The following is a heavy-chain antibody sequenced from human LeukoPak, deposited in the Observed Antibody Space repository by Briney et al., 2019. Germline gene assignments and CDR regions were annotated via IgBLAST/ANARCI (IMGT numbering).Heavy chain of an antibody. CDR1: GFSFSSHW. CDR3: AKGKYSSGGVPDY. Sequence: GGSLRLSCAASGFSFSSHWMSWVRQAPGKGLEWASSISGGGESTYYADSVKGRFTVSRDNSKNTLYLQINSLRGEDTAVYYCAKGKYSSGGVPDYWGQGTLVTVSS. D-gene: IGHD6-19*01. J-gene: IGHJ4*02. V-gene: IGHV3-23*01. CDR2: ISGGGEST.